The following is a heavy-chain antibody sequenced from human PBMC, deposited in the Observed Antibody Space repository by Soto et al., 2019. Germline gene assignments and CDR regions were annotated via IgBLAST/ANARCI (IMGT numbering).Heavy chain of an antibody. CDR1: GYTFTSYD. CDR3: ARDGSLLWFGEVAAFDI. CDR2: MNPNSGNT. D-gene: IGHD3-10*01. J-gene: IGHJ3*02. Sequence: QVQLVQSGAEVKKPGASVKVSCKASGYTFTSYDINWVLQATGQGVAWMGWMNPNSGNTGYAQKIQGRVTMTRNTTISTAYMELSSLRSEDTAVYYCARDGSLLWFGEVAAFDIWGQGTMVTVSS. V-gene: IGHV1-8*01.